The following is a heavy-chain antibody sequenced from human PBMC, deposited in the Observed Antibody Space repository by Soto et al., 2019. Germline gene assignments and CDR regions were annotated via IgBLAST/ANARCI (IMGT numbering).Heavy chain of an antibody. Sequence: PSQTLSLTCAISGDSVSSNSAAWNWIRQSPSRGLEWLGRTYYRSKWYNDYAVSVKSRITINPDTSKNQFSLQLNSVTPEDTAVYYCASDLPRIAADGPASWFDPWGQGTLVTVSS. D-gene: IGHD6-13*01. V-gene: IGHV6-1*01. J-gene: IGHJ5*02. CDR1: GDSVSSNSAA. CDR3: ASDLPRIAADGPASWFDP. CDR2: TYYRSKWYN.